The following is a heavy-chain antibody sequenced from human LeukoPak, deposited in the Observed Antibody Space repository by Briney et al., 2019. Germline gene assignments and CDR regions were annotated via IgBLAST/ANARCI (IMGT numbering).Heavy chain of an antibody. V-gene: IGHV1-46*01. J-gene: IGHJ3*02. D-gene: IGHD2-15*01. CDR3: ASAAAEGYCSGGSCHDAFDI. Sequence: ASVKVSCKASGYTFTSYYMHWVRQAPGQGLDWMGIINPSGGSTSYAQKFQGRVTMTRDTSTSTVYMELSSLRSEDTAVYYCASAAAEGYCSGGSCHDAFDIWGQGTMVTVSS. CDR2: INPSGGST. CDR1: GYTFTSYY.